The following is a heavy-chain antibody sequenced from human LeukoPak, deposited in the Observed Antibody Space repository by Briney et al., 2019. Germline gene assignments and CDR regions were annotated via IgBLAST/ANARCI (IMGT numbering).Heavy chain of an antibody. CDR2: INHSGST. V-gene: IGHV4-34*01. CDR3: ARRGGYYYY. CDR1: GGSFSGYY. J-gene: IGHJ4*02. D-gene: IGHD3-22*01. Sequence: PSETLSLTCAVYGGSFSGYYWSWIRQPPGKGLEWIGEINHSGSTNYNPSLKSRVTISVDTSKNQFSLKLSSVTAADTAVYYCARRGGYYYYWGQGTLVTVSS.